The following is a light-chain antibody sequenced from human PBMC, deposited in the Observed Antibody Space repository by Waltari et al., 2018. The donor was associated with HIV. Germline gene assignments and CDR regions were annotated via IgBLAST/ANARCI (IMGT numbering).Light chain of an antibody. CDR3: AAWDDSLNGQVV. V-gene: IGLV1-44*01. J-gene: IGLJ2*01. CDR2: GDD. CDR1: GSNIGTNT. Sequence: VTISCSGSGSNIGTNTVSWYQIFPGTAPKLFIFGDDQRPSGVPDRFSGSKSGTSASLTISGLQSEDEATYFCAAWDDSLNGQVVFGGGTLLTVL.